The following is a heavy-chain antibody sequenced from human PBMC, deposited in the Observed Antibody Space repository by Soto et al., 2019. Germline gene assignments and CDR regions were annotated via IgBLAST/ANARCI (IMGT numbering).Heavy chain of an antibody. CDR1: GGSISSSNW. CDR2: IYHSGST. J-gene: IGHJ5*02. D-gene: IGHD3-3*01. CDR3: ARDLGLLFGGVRFDP. V-gene: IGHV4-4*02. Sequence: SETLSLTCAVSGGSISSSNWWSWVRQPPGKGLEWIGEIYHSGSTNYNPSLKSRVTISVDKSKNQFSLKLSSVTAADTAVYYCARDLGLLFGGVRFDPWGQGTLVTVSS.